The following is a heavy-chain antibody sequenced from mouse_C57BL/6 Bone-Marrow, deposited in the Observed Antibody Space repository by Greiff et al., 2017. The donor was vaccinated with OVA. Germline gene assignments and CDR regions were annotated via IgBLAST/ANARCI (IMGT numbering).Heavy chain of an antibody. CDR1: GFNIKDYY. CDR2: IDPEDGET. V-gene: IGHV14-2*01. Sequence: EVKVVESGAELVKPGASVKLSCTASGFNIKDYYMHWVKQRTEQGLEWIGRIDPEDGETKYAPKFQGKATMTADKSSNTAYLQLSSLTSEDTAVYYCARGITTVYFDYWGQGTTLTVSS. D-gene: IGHD1-1*01. CDR3: ARGITTVYFDY. J-gene: IGHJ2*01.